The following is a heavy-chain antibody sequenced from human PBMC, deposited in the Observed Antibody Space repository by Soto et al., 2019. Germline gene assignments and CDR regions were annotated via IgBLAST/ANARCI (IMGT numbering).Heavy chain of an antibody. D-gene: IGHD3-10*01. V-gene: IGHV3-23*01. CDR2: ITDTGGDA. J-gene: IGHJ4*02. CDR1: GLTFGSRA. Sequence: EVQLLESGGDLIQPGGSLRLSCVASGLTFGSRAMSWVRQSTGEGLEWVSTITDTGGDAKYADSVRGRFAISRDNSKNTRKLQMTTLRAEDSAIYFCVRGSKDSYPGSRIFNFWGRGALVTVSS. CDR3: VRGSKDSYPGSRIFNF.